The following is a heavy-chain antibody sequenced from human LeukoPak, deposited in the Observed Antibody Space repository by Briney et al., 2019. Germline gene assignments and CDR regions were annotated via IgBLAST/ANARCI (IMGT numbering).Heavy chain of an antibody. V-gene: IGHV3-30*04. Sequence: GSLRLSCAASGFTFNSYAIHWVRQAPGKGLEWVAVISYDGSNKYYAESVKGRFTISRDNSKNTLYLQLNSLRPDDTAVYYCARDQLAYSGYDTLFDYWGQGTLVTVSS. J-gene: IGHJ4*02. D-gene: IGHD5-12*01. CDR3: ARDQLAYSGYDTLFDY. CDR2: ISYDGSNK. CDR1: GFTFNSYA.